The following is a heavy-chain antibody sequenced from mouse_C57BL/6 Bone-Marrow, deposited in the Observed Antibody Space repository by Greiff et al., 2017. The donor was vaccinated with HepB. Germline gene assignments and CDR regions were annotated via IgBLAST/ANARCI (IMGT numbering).Heavy chain of an antibody. CDR1: GFNIKDDY. CDR3: TTPYYGSSSLAY. J-gene: IGHJ3*01. CDR2: IDPENGDT. Sequence: VQLKQSGAELVRPGASVKLSCTASGFNIKDDYMHWVKQRPEQGLEWIGWIDPENGDTEYASKFQGKATITADTASNTAYLQLSSLTSEDTAVYYCTTPYYGSSSLAYWGQGTLVTVSA. V-gene: IGHV14-4*01. D-gene: IGHD1-1*01.